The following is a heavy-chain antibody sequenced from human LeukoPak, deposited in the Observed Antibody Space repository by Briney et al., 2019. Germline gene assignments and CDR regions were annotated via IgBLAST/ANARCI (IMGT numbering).Heavy chain of an antibody. J-gene: IGHJ3*02. V-gene: IGHV1-69*13. D-gene: IGHD6-19*01. CDR1: GGTFSSYA. CDR2: IIPIFGTA. Sequence: SVKVSCKASGGTFSSYAISWVRQAPGQGLEWMGGIIPIFGTANYAQKFQGRVTITADESTSTAYMELSSLGSEDTAEYYCARDRQSAGRDAFDIWGQGTMVTVSS. CDR3: ARDRQSAGRDAFDI.